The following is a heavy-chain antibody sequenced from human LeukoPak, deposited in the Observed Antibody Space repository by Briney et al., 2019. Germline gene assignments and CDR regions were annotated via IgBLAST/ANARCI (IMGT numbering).Heavy chain of an antibody. Sequence: SQTLSLTCTVSGGSISSYYWSWIRQPPGKGLEWIGYIYYSGSTNYNPPLKSRVTISVDTSKNQFSLKLSSVTAADTAVYYCARSRRGYDSSGYYYEGFGTFDPWGQGTLVTVSS. J-gene: IGHJ5*02. D-gene: IGHD3-22*01. CDR2: IYYSGST. CDR3: ARSRRGYDSSGYYYEGFGTFDP. CDR1: GGSISSYY. V-gene: IGHV4-59*01.